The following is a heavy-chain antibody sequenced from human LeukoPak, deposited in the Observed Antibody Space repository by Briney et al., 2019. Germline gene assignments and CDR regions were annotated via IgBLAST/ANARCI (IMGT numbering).Heavy chain of an antibody. Sequence: GGSLRLSCAASGFTLSNHNMSWVRQAPGTGLDWVSSLSSKSGYIYYIGSVKGRFTSSRDNLKKSLYLQMNSLRGEDTAVYFCTRAAAVPKRVMNFYHYMDVWGKGTTVTVSS. V-gene: IGHV3-21*01. CDR2: LSSKSGYI. D-gene: IGHD2-8*01. CDR1: GFTLSNHN. J-gene: IGHJ6*03. CDR3: TRAAAVPKRVMNFYHYMDV.